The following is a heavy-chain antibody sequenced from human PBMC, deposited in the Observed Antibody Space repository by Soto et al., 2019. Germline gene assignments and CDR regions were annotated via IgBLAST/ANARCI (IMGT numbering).Heavy chain of an antibody. J-gene: IGHJ6*02. V-gene: IGHV1-69*01. CDR2: IIPISSTT. D-gene: IGHD7-27*01. CDR1: GGNFITFA. Sequence: QVELVQSGAEVKNPGSSVKVSCKAAGGNFITFAISWVRQAPGQGLECMGEIIPISSTTKYEHKFQARVTISAVGSSSTVHMELSSLTSEHTAMYFCAKKLGIDPFGTYGMDVWGQATTLSVSS. CDR3: AKKLGIDPFGTYGMDV.